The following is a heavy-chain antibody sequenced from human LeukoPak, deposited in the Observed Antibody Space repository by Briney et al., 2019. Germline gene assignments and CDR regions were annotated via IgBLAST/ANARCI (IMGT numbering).Heavy chain of an antibody. CDR3: ARDLASLGDY. V-gene: IGHV3-9*01. CDR2: ISWNSGSI. Sequence: SLRLSCAASGFTFDDYAMHWVRQAPGKGLEWVSGISWNSGSIGYTDSVKGRFTISRDNAKNSLYLQMNSLRAEDTAVYYCARDLASLGDYWGQGTLVTVSS. CDR1: GFTFDDYA. J-gene: IGHJ4*02. D-gene: IGHD2-21*01.